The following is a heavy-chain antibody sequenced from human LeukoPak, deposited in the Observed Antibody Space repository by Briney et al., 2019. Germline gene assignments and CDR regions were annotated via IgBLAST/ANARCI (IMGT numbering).Heavy chain of an antibody. V-gene: IGHV1-18*04. CDR3: ARAARNIVARPPPPDY. J-gene: IGHJ4*02. CDR2: INTDDGNT. Sequence: ASVKVSCKGSGYTFTGYYMHWVRQAPGQGLEWMGWINTDDGNTEYAQKFQGRVTMTTDTFTNTAYMELRSLRSDDTAVYYCARAARNIVARPPPPDYWGQGTLVTVSS. D-gene: IGHD6-6*01. CDR1: GYTFTGYY.